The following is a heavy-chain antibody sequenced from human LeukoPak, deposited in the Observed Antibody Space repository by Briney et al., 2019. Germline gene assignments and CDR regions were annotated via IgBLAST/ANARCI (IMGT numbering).Heavy chain of an antibody. CDR3: ARRDSSGWYAMDY. D-gene: IGHD6-19*01. Sequence: GGSLRLSCAASGFTFSSYWMNWARQAPGKGLEWVASINHNGNVNYYVDSVKGRFTISRDNAKNTLYLQMNSLRAEDTAVYYCARRDSSGWYAMDYWGQGTLVTVSS. CDR1: GFTFSSYW. V-gene: IGHV3-7*01. J-gene: IGHJ4*02. CDR2: INHNGNVN.